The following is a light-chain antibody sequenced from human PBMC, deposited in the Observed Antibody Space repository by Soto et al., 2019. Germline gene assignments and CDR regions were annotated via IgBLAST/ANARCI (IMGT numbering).Light chain of an antibody. Sequence: QSALTQPASVSGSPGQSITISCTGTSSDVGGYNSVSWYQQHPGKAPKLIIYEVNKRPSGVPDRISGSKSGNTASLTVSGLQAEDEADYYCSSFAGAPVIFGGGTKLTVL. CDR3: SSFAGAPVI. V-gene: IGLV2-8*01. CDR1: SSDVGGYNS. CDR2: EVN. J-gene: IGLJ2*01.